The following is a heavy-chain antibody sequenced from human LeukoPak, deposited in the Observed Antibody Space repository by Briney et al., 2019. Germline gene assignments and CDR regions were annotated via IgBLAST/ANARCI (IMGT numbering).Heavy chain of an antibody. CDR2: ISAYNGNT. V-gene: IGHV1-18*01. CDR3: ATTEGITMVRGVITKTNWFDP. D-gene: IGHD3-10*01. Sequence: ASVKVSCKASGYTFTSYGISWVRQAPGQGLEWMGWISAYNGNTNYAQKLQGRVTMTTDTSTSTAYMELSSLRSKDTAVYYCATTEGITMVRGVITKTNWFDPWGQGTLVTVSS. CDR1: GYTFTSYG. J-gene: IGHJ5*02.